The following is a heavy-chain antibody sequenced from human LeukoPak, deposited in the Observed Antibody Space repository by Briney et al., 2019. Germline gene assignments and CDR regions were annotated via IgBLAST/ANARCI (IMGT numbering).Heavy chain of an antibody. CDR2: IYYSGNT. V-gene: IGHV4-39*07. D-gene: IGHD3-10*01. Sequence: SETLSLTCTVSSGSITSNNYYWGWIRRPPGKGLEWIGNIYYSGNTYYNPSLKSRVTISVDTFKNHISLRLSSVTAADTAVYYCARVPPVYNSGNYYKGTHFDYWGQGTLVTVSS. CDR3: ARVPPVYNSGNYYKGTHFDY. J-gene: IGHJ4*02. CDR1: SGSITSNNYY.